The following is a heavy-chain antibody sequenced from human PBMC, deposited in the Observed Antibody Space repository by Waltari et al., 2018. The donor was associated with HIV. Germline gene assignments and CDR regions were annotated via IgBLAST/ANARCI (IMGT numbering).Heavy chain of an antibody. CDR3: TSTGGGITDY. Sequence: EVQLVESGGGLVKPGESHRLSCAASGFTLTNAWMSWVRQAPGKGLEWVGRIKSEDDGGTTDYAAPVKGRFTISRDDSKNALYLQMNSLKTEDTALYYCTSTGGGITDYWGQGTLVTVSS. V-gene: IGHV3-15*01. J-gene: IGHJ4*02. CDR1: GFTLTNAW. D-gene: IGHD2-15*01. CDR2: IKSEDDGGTT.